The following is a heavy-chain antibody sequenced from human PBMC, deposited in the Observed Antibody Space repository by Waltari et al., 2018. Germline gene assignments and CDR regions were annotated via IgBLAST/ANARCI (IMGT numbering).Heavy chain of an antibody. D-gene: IGHD3-9*01. J-gene: IGHJ3*02. CDR1: GGSISSSSYY. CDR2: IYYSGST. CDR3: ARAHRYFDWLLSAAFDI. Sequence: QLQLQESGPGLVKPSETLSLTCTVSGGSISSSSYYWGWIRQPPGKGLEWIGSIYYSGSTYYNPSLNGRVTRSVDTSKNQFSLKLSSVTAADTAVYYCARAHRYFDWLLSAAFDIWGQGTMVTVSS. V-gene: IGHV4-39*07.